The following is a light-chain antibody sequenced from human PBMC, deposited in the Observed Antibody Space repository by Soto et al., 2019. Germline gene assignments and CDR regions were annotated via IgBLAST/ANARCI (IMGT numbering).Light chain of an antibody. V-gene: IGKV3-15*01. Sequence: EIVMTQSPATLSVSPGESDTLSCRASQSVRSNLAWYQQKPGQAPRLLIYGASTRATGIPARFSGSGSGTEYTLTISGLQSEDFAVYYCHQYNIWPPLLFGGGTKVEIK. CDR1: QSVRSN. CDR3: HQYNIWPPLL. J-gene: IGKJ4*01. CDR2: GAS.